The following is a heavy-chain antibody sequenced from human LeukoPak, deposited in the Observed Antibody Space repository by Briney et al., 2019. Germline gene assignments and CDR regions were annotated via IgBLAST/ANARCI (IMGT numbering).Heavy chain of an antibody. CDR2: IIPIFGTA. V-gene: IGHV1-69*05. CDR1: GGTFTSYA. J-gene: IGHJ4*02. D-gene: IGHD3-22*01. Sequence: SVKVSSKASGGTFTSYAISWVRQAPGQGLEWMGRIIPIFGTANYAQKFQGRVTITTDESTSTAYMELSSLRSEDTAVYYCARDYGSGYPFDYWGQGTLVTVSS. CDR3: ARDYGSGYPFDY.